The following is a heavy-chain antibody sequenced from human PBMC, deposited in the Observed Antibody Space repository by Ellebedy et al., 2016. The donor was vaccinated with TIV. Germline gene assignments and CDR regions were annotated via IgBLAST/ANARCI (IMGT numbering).Heavy chain of an antibody. CDR2: MSTNGGS. CDR1: GVSIDTYY. Sequence: SETLSLXCAVSGVSIDTYYWNWIRQTPERGLEWIGYMSTNGGSKFNPSLKSRVAISIDASKNEFSLKLTSVTAADTAIYYCASLGADRGAGFDNWGQGVLVSVSS. CDR3: ASLGADRGAGFDN. V-gene: IGHV4-59*01. J-gene: IGHJ4*02. D-gene: IGHD3-16*01.